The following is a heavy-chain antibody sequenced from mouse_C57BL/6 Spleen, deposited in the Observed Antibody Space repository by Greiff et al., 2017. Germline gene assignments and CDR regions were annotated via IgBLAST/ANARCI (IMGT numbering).Heavy chain of an antibody. CDR3: ARERAMDY. Sequence: QVQLKQPGAELVRPGTSVKLSCKASGYTFTSYWMHWVKQRPGQGLEWIGVIDPSDSYTNYNQKFKGKATLTVDKSSSTTYMQLSSLTSEDSAVYYCARERAMDYWGQGTSVTVSS. V-gene: IGHV1-59*01. CDR1: GYTFTSYW. CDR2: IDPSDSYT. J-gene: IGHJ4*01.